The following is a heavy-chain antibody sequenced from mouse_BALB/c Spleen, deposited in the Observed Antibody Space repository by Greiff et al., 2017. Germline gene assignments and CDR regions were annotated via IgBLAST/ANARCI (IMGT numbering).Heavy chain of an antibody. CDR1: GFTFSDYG. J-gene: IGHJ3*01. Sequence: EVQLQESGGGLVQPGGSRKLSCAASGFTFSDYGMAWVRQAPGKGPEWVAFISNLAYSIYYADTVTGRFTISRENAKNTLYLEMSSLRSEDTAMYYCARDWDGFFAYWGQGTLVTVSA. V-gene: IGHV5-15*02. D-gene: IGHD3-3*01. CDR2: ISNLAYSI. CDR3: ARDWDGFFAY.